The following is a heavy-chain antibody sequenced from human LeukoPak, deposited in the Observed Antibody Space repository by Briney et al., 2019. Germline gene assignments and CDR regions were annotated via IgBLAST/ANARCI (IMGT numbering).Heavy chain of an antibody. CDR2: ISGSGGST. Sequence: PGGSLRLSCAASGFTFSTYAMSWVRQAPGKGLEWVSAISGSGGSTYYADSVKGRFTISRDNSKNTLYLQMNSLRAEDTAVYYCAKSIVVVPAAYDYWGQGTLVTVSS. J-gene: IGHJ4*02. CDR3: AKSIVVVPAAYDY. V-gene: IGHV3-23*01. D-gene: IGHD2-2*01. CDR1: GFTFSTYA.